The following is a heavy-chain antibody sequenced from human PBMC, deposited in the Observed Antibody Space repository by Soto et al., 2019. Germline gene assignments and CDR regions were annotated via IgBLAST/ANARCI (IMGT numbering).Heavy chain of an antibody. CDR1: GFTFSNYA. Sequence: EVQLLESGGGLVQPGGSLRLSSSASGFTFSNYAMSWVRQAPGKGLEWVSGISASGATTYYADSVKGRFTISRDNSKNTLYLQMNSLRAEDTAVYFCAKDGGTGTPRGFDPWGQGTLVTVSS. J-gene: IGHJ5*02. D-gene: IGHD1-1*01. CDR3: AKDGGTGTPRGFDP. V-gene: IGHV3-23*01. CDR2: ISASGATT.